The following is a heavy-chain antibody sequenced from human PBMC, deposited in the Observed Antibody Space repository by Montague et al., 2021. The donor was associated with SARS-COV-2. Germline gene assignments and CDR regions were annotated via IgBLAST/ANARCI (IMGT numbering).Heavy chain of an antibody. D-gene: IGHD3-10*01. CDR1: GGSITSSSYC. J-gene: IGHJ6*02. V-gene: IGHV4-39*01. CDR3: VSLWKYGSGSHYAPWDYYNYGVDV. CDR2: IYYSGST. Sequence: SETLSLTCSVSGGSITSSSYCWGWVRQSPDKGLEWIGNIYYSGSTYYNPSLKSRVTISVDTSKYQFSLKLSSVTAADTAVYHCVSLWKYGSGSHYAPWDYYNYGVDVWGQGTTVTVSS.